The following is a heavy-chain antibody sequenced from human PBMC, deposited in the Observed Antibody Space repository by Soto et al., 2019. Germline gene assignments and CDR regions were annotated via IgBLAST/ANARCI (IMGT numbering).Heavy chain of an antibody. CDR3: ATSYGSGSAHFAY. V-gene: IGHV1-69*02. J-gene: IGHJ4*02. D-gene: IGHD3-10*01. CDR1: GGTFTSYT. Sequence: QVQLVQSGAEVKMPGSSVKVSCTASGGTFTSYTFSWVRQVPGQGLEWRGRIIPILRMADFAQKFQGRVTITPDESTSTVYMKLSSRRSEDTAVYYCATSYGSGSAHFAYWGQGTLVTVS. CDR2: IIPILRMA.